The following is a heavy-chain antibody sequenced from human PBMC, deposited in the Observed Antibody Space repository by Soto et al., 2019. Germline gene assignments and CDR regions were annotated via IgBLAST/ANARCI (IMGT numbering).Heavy chain of an antibody. V-gene: IGHV4-4*02. J-gene: IGHJ5*02. Sequence: QVHLQESGPGLVEPSGTLSLTCSVSGDSISSDNWWTWVRQTPGMGLEWIGEIYHSGTTNYNPSLMSRATLSVDKSKNQFSLRLKSVTAADTATYYCARDRDNFQRRFDPWGQGTLVTFSS. CDR3: ARDRDNFQRRFDP. CDR1: GDSISSDNW. D-gene: IGHD6-25*01. CDR2: IYHSGTT.